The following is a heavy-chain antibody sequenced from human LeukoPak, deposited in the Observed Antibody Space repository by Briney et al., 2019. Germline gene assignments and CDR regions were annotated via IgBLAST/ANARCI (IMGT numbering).Heavy chain of an antibody. CDR2: ISWNGGST. V-gene: IGHV3-20*04. CDR1: GFTFDDYG. J-gene: IGHJ6*04. CDR3: AKDGGNYYDTDDNYLMRSYMDV. Sequence: GGSLRLSCAASGFTFDDYGMSWVRQAPGKGLEWVSGISWNGGSTGYADSVKGRFTISRDNSKNTLYLQMNSLRAEDTAVYYCAKDGGNYYDTDDNYLMRSYMDVWGKGTTVTVSS. D-gene: IGHD3-22*01.